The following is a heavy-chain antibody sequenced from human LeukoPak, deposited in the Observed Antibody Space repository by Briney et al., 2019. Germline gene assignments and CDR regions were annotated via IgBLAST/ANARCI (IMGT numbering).Heavy chain of an antibody. J-gene: IGHJ4*02. CDR3: ARDSRRGHFDY. CDR1: GFTFSSYG. CDR2: ISSSSSYI. V-gene: IGHV3-21*01. Sequence: GGSLRLSCAASGFTFSSYGMHWVRQAPGKGLEWVSSISSSSSYIYYADSVKGRFTISRDNAKNSLYLQMNSLRAEDTAVYYCARDSRRGHFDYWGQGTLVTVSS.